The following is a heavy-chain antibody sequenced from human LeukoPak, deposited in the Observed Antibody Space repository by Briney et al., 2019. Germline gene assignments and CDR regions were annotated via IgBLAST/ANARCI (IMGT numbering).Heavy chain of an antibody. J-gene: IGHJ3*02. CDR1: GYTFTSYG. V-gene: IGHV1-18*01. Sequence: GASVKVSCKASGYTFTSYGISWVRQAPGQGLEWMGWISAYNGNTNYAQKLQGRVTMTTDTSTSAAYMELRSLRSDDTAVYYCARVIWYSSGWPDAFGIWGQGTMVTVSS. CDR2: ISAYNGNT. D-gene: IGHD6-19*01. CDR3: ARVIWYSSGWPDAFGI.